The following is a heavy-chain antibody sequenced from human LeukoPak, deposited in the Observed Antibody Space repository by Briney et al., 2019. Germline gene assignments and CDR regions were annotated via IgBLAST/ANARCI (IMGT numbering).Heavy chain of an antibody. CDR2: IGISSGNT. J-gene: IGHJ4*02. V-gene: IGHV3-48*04. Sequence: GGSLRLSCAASGFTFSDYSMNWVRQAPGKGLEWISYIGISSGNTKYADSVKGRFTISRDNAKNSLYLQMNSLRAEDTAVYYCARAKDIVVVWGQGTLVTVSS. D-gene: IGHD2-2*01. CDR3: ARAKDIVVV. CDR1: GFTFSDYS.